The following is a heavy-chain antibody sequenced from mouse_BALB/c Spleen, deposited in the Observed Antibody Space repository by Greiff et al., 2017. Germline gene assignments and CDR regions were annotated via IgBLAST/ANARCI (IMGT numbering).Heavy chain of an antibody. Sequence: VQLQQSGAELVRPGTSVKVSCKASGYSFTSYWMHWVKQRPGQGLEWIGMIDPSDSETRLNQKFKDKATLTVDKSSSTAYMQLSSPTSEDSAVYYCARCYGSSSAWFAYWGQGTLVTVSA. CDR3: ARCYGSSSAWFAY. CDR1: GYSFTSYW. J-gene: IGHJ3*01. V-gene: IGHV1-59*01. CDR2: IDPSDSET. D-gene: IGHD1-1*01.